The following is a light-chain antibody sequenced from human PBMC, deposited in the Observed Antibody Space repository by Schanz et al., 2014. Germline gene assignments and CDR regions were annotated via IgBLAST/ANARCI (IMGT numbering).Light chain of an antibody. V-gene: IGLV2-8*01. CDR2: EVN. Sequence: QSALTQPPSASGSPGQSVTISCTGTSSDIGGYIFVSWYQQHPGKAPKLMIYEVNKRPSGVPVRFSGSKSGNTASLTVSGVQPEDEADYYCSSYTSSSTWVFGGGTKLTVL. J-gene: IGLJ3*02. CDR1: SSDIGGYIF. CDR3: SSYTSSSTWV.